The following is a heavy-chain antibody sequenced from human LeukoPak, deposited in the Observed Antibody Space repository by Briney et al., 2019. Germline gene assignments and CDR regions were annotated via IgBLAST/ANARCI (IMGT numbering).Heavy chain of an antibody. J-gene: IGHJ4*02. D-gene: IGHD3-10*01. CDR3: ARENVSLWFGEFGYFGY. CDR2: IIPIFGTA. CDR1: GGTFSSYA. Sequence: ASVKVSCKASGGTFSSYAISWVRQAPGQGLEWMGGIIPIFGTANYAQKFQGRVTITADESTSTAYMELSSLRSEDTAVYYCARENVSLWFGEFGYFGYWGQGTLVTVSS. V-gene: IGHV1-69*13.